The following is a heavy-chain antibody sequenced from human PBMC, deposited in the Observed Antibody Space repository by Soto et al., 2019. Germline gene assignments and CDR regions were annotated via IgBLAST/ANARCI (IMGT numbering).Heavy chain of an antibody. CDR3: ARDSGAKLSSS. CDR2: IVPIYRTA. V-gene: IGHV1-69*13. J-gene: IGHJ4*02. D-gene: IGHD6-13*01. Sequence: ASVKVSCKASGGTFSSYRFNWVRQARGQGLERLGGIVPIYRTADYAQKFQGRVTITADESTRTVYLELSSLKSQDTALYYCARDSGAKLSSSWGQGTLVTVSS. CDR1: GGTFSSYR.